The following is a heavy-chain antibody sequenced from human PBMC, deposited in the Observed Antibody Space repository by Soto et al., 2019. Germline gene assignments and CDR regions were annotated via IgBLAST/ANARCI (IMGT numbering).Heavy chain of an antibody. CDR1: GGSISSSNYY. Sequence: SETLSLTCTVSGGSISSSNYYWTWIRQPPGKGLEWIGTGPTYYNPSLNSRVTISVDTSKEQFSLKLSSVTAADTAVYYCATYGGDTGRFDYWGQGILVT. CDR3: ATYGGDTGRFDY. J-gene: IGHJ4*02. CDR2: TGPT. V-gene: IGHV4-39*01. D-gene: IGHD4-17*01.